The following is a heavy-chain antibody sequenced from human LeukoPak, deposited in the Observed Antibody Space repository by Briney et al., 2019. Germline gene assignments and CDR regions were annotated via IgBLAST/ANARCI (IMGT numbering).Heavy chain of an antibody. Sequence: GGSLRFSCAASGFTFSSYWMSWVRQAPGKGLEWVANIKQDGSEKYYVDSVKGRFTISRDNAKNSLYLQMNSLRAEDTAVYYCARGNQRTYYYDSSGYYYFDYWGQGTLVTVSS. CDR2: IKQDGSEK. CDR1: GFTFSSYW. V-gene: IGHV3-7*01. CDR3: ARGNQRTYYYDSSGYYYFDY. J-gene: IGHJ4*02. D-gene: IGHD3-22*01.